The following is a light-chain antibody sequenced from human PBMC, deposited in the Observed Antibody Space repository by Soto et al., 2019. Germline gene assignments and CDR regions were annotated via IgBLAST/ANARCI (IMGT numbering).Light chain of an antibody. V-gene: IGKV3D-20*02. Sequence: EVVLTQSPGTLSLSPGEGATLSCRASQSVRSGSLAWYQQKPGQAPRLLIFGASSRATDTPDRFSGSGSGTDFTLTITSLEPEDFAVYYCQQRAKWPSTFGPGTKVE. CDR1: QSVRSGS. J-gene: IGKJ2*02. CDR3: QQRAKWPST. CDR2: GAS.